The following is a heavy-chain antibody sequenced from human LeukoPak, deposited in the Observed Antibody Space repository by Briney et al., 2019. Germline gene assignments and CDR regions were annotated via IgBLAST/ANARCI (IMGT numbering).Heavy chain of an antibody. CDR1: GGSFSAYY. CDR2: INHSGST. CDR3: ARGGPGRMVRGVKRWFDP. Sequence: KPSESPSLTCALYGGSFSAYYWSWPRQPPGKGLEWIGEINHSGSTNYNPSLKSRVTISVDTSKNQFSLKLSSVTAADTAVYYCARGGPGRMVRGVKRWFDPWGERPVDPVSS. D-gene: IGHD3-10*01. V-gene: IGHV4-34*01. J-gene: IGHJ5*02.